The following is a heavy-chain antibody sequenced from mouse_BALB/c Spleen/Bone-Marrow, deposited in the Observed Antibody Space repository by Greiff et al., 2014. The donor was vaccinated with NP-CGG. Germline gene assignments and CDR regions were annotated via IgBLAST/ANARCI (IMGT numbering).Heavy chain of an antibody. CDR1: GFTFSDYY. Sequence: SGGGLVQPGGSLKLSCATSGFTFSDYYMYWVRQTPEKRLEWVAYITKGGGSTYYPDIVKGRFTISRDNAKNTLYLQMSRLKSEDTAMYYCARQLAYAMDYWGQGTSVTVSS. CDR3: ARQLAYAMDY. V-gene: IGHV5-12*02. J-gene: IGHJ4*01. CDR2: ITKGGGST. D-gene: IGHD4-1*01.